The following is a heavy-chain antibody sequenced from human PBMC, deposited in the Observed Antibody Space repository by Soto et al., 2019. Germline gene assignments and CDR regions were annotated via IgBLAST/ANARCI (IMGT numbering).Heavy chain of an antibody. CDR2: ISVRGDYR. J-gene: IGHJ3*01. D-gene: IGHD4-17*01. CDR1: GFTFSSAG. V-gene: IGHV3-23*01. CDR3: ASHGGFDF. Sequence: EGQLLQSGGGLVQPGESLRVSCAASGFTFSSAGMSWVRQAPGKGLEWVSSISVRGDYRYYADSVKGRFTISRDNSKNTLSLQMNSLTAEYTAGYNCASHGGFDFWGQGTMVSVSS.